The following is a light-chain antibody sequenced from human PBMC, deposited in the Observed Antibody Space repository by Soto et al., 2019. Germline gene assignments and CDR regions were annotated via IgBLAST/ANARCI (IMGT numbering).Light chain of an antibody. CDR1: QSISGY. Sequence: DIQMTQSPSSLSASVGDRVSITCRASQSISGYLNWYQHKPGKAPKLLIYAASSLQSGVPSRFSGSGSGTDFTLTISSLQPEDFATYYCQQSYNTPLTFGGGTKVDI. J-gene: IGKJ4*01. CDR3: QQSYNTPLT. V-gene: IGKV1-39*01. CDR2: AAS.